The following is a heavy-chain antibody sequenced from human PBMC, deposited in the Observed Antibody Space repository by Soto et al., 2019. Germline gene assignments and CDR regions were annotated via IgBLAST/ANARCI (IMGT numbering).Heavy chain of an antibody. V-gene: IGHV4-59*01. Sequence: SETLSLTCTVSGGSISSYYWSWIRQPPGKGLEWIGYIYYSGSTNYNPSLKSRVTISVDTSKNQFSLKLSSVTAADTAVYYCARDGRDYYYYYMDVWGKGTTVTVSS. CDR1: GGSISSYY. CDR2: IYYSGST. J-gene: IGHJ6*03. CDR3: ARDGRDYYYYYMDV. D-gene: IGHD1-1*01.